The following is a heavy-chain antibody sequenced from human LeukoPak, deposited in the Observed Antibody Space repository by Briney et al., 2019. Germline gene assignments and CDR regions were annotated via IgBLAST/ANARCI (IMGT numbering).Heavy chain of an antibody. V-gene: IGHV1-2*02. D-gene: IGHD1-1*01. CDR3: VKPSRGPYYWFDL. Sequence: GSVKVSCKASGYTFIGYYMHWVRQAPGPALDWMGWINPNGGAINYAQKFQGRVTLTRDTSRNTAYMEINRLTSDDTAAYYCVKPSRGPYYWFDLWGQGTLVTVSS. CDR2: INPNGGAI. J-gene: IGHJ5*02. CDR1: GYTFIGYY.